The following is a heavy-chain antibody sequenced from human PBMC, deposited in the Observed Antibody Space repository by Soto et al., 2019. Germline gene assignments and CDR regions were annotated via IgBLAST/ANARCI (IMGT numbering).Heavy chain of an antibody. D-gene: IGHD3-10*01. Sequence: LGRSGGSLRLSCAASGFTFSTYSMNWVRQAPGKGLEWVSSISSRSSYIYYTDSVRGRFTISRDNAKNSLYLQMDSLRAEDTAVYYCARFSDASWGQLWFLDYWGQGTLVTVSS. CDR1: GFTFSTYS. CDR3: ARFSDASWGQLWFLDY. J-gene: IGHJ4*02. V-gene: IGHV3-21*03. CDR2: ISSRSSYI.